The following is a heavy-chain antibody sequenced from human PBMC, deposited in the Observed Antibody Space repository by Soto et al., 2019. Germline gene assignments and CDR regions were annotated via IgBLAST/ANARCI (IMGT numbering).Heavy chain of an antibody. V-gene: IGHV1-8*01. D-gene: IGHD4-17*01. CDR1: GYTFTSYD. CDR3: ARDPDYGGNLLGG. J-gene: IGHJ4*02. Sequence: ASVKVSCKASGYTFTSYDINWVRQATGQGLEWMGWMNPNSGNTDYAQKFQGRATMTRDTSTSTAYMELSSLRSEDTAVYYCARDPDYGGNLLGGWGQGTLVTVSS. CDR2: MNPNSGNT.